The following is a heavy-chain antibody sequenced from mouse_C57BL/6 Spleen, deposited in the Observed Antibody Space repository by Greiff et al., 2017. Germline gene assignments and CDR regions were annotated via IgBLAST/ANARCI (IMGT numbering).Heavy chain of an antibody. CDR1: GYSFTSYW. CDR2: IDLSDSFT. CDR3: ARLGY. Sequence: QVQLQQPGAELVRPGPSVYLSCTVSGYSFTSYWLHWVKQRPGQGLEWIGVIDLSDSFTNYNQKFTGKATLTVDTSSSTAYMQVSSTTTEDSAVYYCARLGYWGQGTTRTVSS. V-gene: IGHV1-59*01. J-gene: IGHJ2*01.